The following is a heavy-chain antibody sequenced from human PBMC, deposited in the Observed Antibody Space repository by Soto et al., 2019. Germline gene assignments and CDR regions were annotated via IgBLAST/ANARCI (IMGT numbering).Heavy chain of an antibody. J-gene: IGHJ4*02. CDR3: ARVAQKVAVAGPADY. CDR2: ISSSSSYI. V-gene: IGHV3-21*01. Sequence: PGGSLRLSCAASGFTFSSYSMNWVRQAPGKGLEWVSSISSSSSYIYYADSVKGRFTISRDNAKNSLYLQMNSLRAEDTAVYYCARVAQKVAVAGPADYWGQGTLVTVSS. CDR1: GFTFSSYS. D-gene: IGHD6-19*01.